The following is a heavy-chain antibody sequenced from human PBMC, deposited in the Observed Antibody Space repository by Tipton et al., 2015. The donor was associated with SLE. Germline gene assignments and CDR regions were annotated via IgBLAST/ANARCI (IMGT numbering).Heavy chain of an antibody. D-gene: IGHD6-13*01. CDR2: ISGSGGST. J-gene: IGHJ5*02. CDR3: ARDTRGAAAGPFDP. CDR1: GFTFSSYA. Sequence: GSLRLSCAASGFTFSSYAMSWVRQAPGKGLEWVSAISGSGGSTYYADSVKGRFTISRDNAKNSLYLQMNSLRAEDTAVYYCARDTRGAAAGPFDPWGQGTLVTVSS. V-gene: IGHV3-23*01.